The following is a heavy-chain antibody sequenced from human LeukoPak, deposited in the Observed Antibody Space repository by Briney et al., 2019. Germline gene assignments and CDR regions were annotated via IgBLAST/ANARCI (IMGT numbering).Heavy chain of an antibody. CDR1: GYIFTTYS. J-gene: IGHJ5*02. Sequence: GASVTDSFMASGYIFTTYSIHWVRQAPGQGLAWIGMINPRGDATIYPQKFQGRVTMTSDTSTTTIYMDLSIHKDADTDVYYCARQWSSRDWFDPWGQGPLVTVSS. V-gene: IGHV1-46*01. CDR3: ARQWSSRDWFDP. D-gene: IGHD2-8*01. CDR2: INPRGDAT.